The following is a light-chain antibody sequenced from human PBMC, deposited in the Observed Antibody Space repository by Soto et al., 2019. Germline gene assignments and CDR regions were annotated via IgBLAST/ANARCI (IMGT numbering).Light chain of an antibody. CDR3: QQYGSSRWT. J-gene: IGKJ1*01. V-gene: IGKV3-20*01. CDR2: GAF. CDR1: QSVSSSY. Sequence: EIVLTQSPGTLSLSPGERATLSCRASQSVSSSYLACYQQKSGQAPRLLIYGAFIRATGIPDRFSGSVSGTDFTLTISRLEPEDFAVYYCQQYGSSRWTFGQGTKVEI.